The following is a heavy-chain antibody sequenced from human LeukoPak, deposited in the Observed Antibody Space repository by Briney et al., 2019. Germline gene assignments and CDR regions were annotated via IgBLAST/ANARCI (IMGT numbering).Heavy chain of an antibody. J-gene: IGHJ4*02. CDR3: ARVRWLGVDY. V-gene: IGHV4-34*01. Sequence: SETLSLTCAVYGGSFSGYYWSWIRQPPGKGLEWIGEINHSGSTNYNPSLKSRVTISVDTSKNQFSLKLSSVTAADTAVYYCARVRWLGVDYWGQGTLVTVSS. CDR2: INHSGST. D-gene: IGHD3-22*01. CDR1: GGSFSGYY.